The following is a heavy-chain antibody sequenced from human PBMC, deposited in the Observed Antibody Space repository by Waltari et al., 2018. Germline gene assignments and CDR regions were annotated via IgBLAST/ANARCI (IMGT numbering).Heavy chain of an antibody. CDR1: GSTFPGYY. D-gene: IGHD6-19*01. J-gene: IGHJ4*02. CDR2: INPNSGGT. Sequence: QVPLVQSGAAVQKPGASVKVSCQASGSTFPGYYLPWLRQAPGQGLEWMGWINPNSGGTNYAQKFQGRVTMTRDTSISTAYMGLGRLGSDDAAVYYCARDGEEQWLVFGWGQGTLVTVSS. V-gene: IGHV1-2*02. CDR3: ARDGEEQWLVFG.